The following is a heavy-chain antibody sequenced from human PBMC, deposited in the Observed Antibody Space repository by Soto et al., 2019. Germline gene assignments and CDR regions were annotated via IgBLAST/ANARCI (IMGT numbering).Heavy chain of an antibody. J-gene: IGHJ5*02. CDR1: GFTFSSYA. Sequence: EVQLLESGGGLVQPGGSLRLSCAASGFTFSSYAMNWVRQAPGKGLEWVSAISGSGGSTYYADSVKGRFTISRDNSKNTLYLQMNSLRAEDTAVYYCAKVGGAYCSGGSCYSDTWFDPWGQGTLVTVSS. CDR3: AKVGGAYCSGGSCYSDTWFDP. V-gene: IGHV3-23*01. CDR2: ISGSGGST. D-gene: IGHD2-15*01.